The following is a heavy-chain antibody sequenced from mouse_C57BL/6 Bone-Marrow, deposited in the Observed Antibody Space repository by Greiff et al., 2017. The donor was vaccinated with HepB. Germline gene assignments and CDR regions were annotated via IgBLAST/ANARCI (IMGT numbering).Heavy chain of an antibody. V-gene: IGHV5-12*01. CDR2: ISNGGGST. D-gene: IGHD1-1*01. J-gene: IGHJ3*01. CDR1: GFTFSDYY. Sequence: EVQLVESGGGLVQPGGSLKLSCAASGFTFSDYYMYWVRQTPEKRLEWVAYISNGGGSTYYPDTVKGRFTISRDNAKNTLYLQMSRLKSEDTAMYYCASTEGAYWGQGTLVTVSA. CDR3: ASTEGAY.